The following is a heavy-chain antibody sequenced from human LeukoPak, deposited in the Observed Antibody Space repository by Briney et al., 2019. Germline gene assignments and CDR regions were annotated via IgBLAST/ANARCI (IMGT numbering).Heavy chain of an antibody. Sequence: QSGGSLRLSCAASGFTFSTYAINWVRQAPGKGLEWVSAISGDKTYYADSVKGRFTVSRDNSKNTLYLQMNSLRADDTAVYYCAKDPIRSLDYWGPGTLGNVS. V-gene: IGHV3-23*01. J-gene: IGHJ4*02. CDR1: GFTFSTYA. CDR2: ISGDKT. CDR3: AKDPIRSLDY.